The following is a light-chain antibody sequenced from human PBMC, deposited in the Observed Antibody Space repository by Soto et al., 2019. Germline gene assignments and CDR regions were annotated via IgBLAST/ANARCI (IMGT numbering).Light chain of an antibody. CDR1: SSDVGSYNY. Sequence: QAASVSGSPGQSITISCTGTSSDVGSYNYVSWYQQHPAKAPKLMIYDVSNRPSGVSNRFSGSKSGNTASLTISGLQSEDDADYYCSSYTTSSTRVFGGGTKVTVL. V-gene: IGLV2-14*01. CDR3: SSYTTSSTRV. J-gene: IGLJ3*02. CDR2: DVS.